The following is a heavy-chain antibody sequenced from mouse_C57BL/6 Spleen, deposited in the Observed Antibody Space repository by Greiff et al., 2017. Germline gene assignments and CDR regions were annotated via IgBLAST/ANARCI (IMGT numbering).Heavy chain of an antibody. D-gene: IGHD1-1*01. J-gene: IGHJ3*01. Sequence: VQLVESGPGLVQPSQSLSITCKVSGFSLTSYGVHWVRQSPGKGLEWLGVIWRGGSTDYNSDFMSRLSITKDNSKSQVFFKMNSLQADDTAIYYCARNYSSSYWGFAYWGQGALVTVSA. V-gene: IGHV2-5*01. CDR3: ARNYSSSYWGFAY. CDR2: IWRGGST. CDR1: GFSLTSYG.